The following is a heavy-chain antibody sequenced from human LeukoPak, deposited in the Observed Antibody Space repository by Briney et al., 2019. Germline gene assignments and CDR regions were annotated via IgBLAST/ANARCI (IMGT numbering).Heavy chain of an antibody. V-gene: IGHV1-2*02. CDR1: GYTFTGYY. D-gene: IGHD3-9*01. CDR2: INPNSGGT. Sequence: WASVKVSCKASGYTFTGYYMHWVRQAPGQGLEWMGWINPNSGGTNYAQKFQGRVTMTRDTSISTAYMELSRLRSDDTAVYYCARGHPYDILTIDVEWYFDYWGQGTLVTASS. CDR3: ARGHPYDILTIDVEWYFDY. J-gene: IGHJ4*02.